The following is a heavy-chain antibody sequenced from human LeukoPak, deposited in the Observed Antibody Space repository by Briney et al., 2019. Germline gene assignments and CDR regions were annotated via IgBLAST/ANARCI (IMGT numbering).Heavy chain of an antibody. CDR1: GGTFSSYA. D-gene: IGHD3-10*01. J-gene: IGHJ3*02. CDR3: ASSPCTMVRGAAFDI. Sequence: GASVKVSCKASGGTFSSYAISWVRQAPGPGLEWMGRIIPIFGTANYAQKFQGRVTITTDESTSTAYMELSSLRSEDTAVYYCASSPCTMVRGAAFDIWGQGTMVTVSS. CDR2: IIPIFGTA. V-gene: IGHV1-69*05.